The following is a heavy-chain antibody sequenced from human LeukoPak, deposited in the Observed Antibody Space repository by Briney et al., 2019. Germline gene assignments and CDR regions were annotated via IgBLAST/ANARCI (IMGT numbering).Heavy chain of an antibody. CDR1: GFIFSSYA. Sequence: GGSLRLSCAASGFIFSSYALTWVRQAPGKGLEWVSVISGSGSSRYYADSVKGRFTISRDNSKNTVFLQMNSLRVEDTAVYYCAKDIAAAGDYWGQGTLVTVSS. V-gene: IGHV3-23*01. CDR3: AKDIAAAGDY. D-gene: IGHD6-13*01. CDR2: ISGSGSSR. J-gene: IGHJ4*02.